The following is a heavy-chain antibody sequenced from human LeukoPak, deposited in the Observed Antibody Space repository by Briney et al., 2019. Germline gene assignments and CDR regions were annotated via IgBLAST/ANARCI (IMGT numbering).Heavy chain of an antibody. CDR2: IRSSSSYI. CDR3: ARDPSIVLVPAARRNWFDP. V-gene: IGHV3-21*01. CDR1: GFTFSSYS. J-gene: IGHJ5*02. D-gene: IGHD2-2*01. Sequence: PGGSLRLSCAASGFTFSSYSMNWVRQAPGKGLEWVSSIRSSSSYIYYADSVKGRFTISRDNAKNSLYLQMNSLRAEDTAVYYCARDPSIVLVPAARRNWFDPWGQGTLVTVSS.